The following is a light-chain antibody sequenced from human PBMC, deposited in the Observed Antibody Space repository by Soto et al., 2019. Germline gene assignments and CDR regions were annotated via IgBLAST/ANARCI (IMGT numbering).Light chain of an antibody. J-gene: IGKJ1*01. CDR2: AAS. CDR3: QKYINAPRT. CDR1: QGISNY. V-gene: IGKV1-27*01. Sequence: DIQMTQSPSSLSASVGDTVTITCRASQGISNYLAWYQQKPGQVPNLLIYAASTLQSGVPSRFSGSGSGTDFTLTISSLLPEDVATYYCQKYINAPRTFGQGTKVEI.